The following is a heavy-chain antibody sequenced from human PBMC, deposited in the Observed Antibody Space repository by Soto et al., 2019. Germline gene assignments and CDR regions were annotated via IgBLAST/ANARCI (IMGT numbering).Heavy chain of an antibody. V-gene: IGHV1-2*02. CDR3: AREGGRTATTVLTYYFYGMDV. J-gene: IGHJ6*02. D-gene: IGHD4-4*01. CDR2: INPNSGGT. Sequence: QVQLVQSGAEVKKPGASVKVSCKASGYTFTGYYMHWVRQAPGQGLEWMGWINPNSGGTNYAQKFQGRVTMTRDTSISTAYMELSRLRSDDTAVYYCAREGGRTATTVLTYYFYGMDVWGQGTTVTVSS. CDR1: GYTFTGYY.